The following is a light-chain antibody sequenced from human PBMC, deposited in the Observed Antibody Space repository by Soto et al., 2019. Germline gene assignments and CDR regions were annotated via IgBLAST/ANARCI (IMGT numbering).Light chain of an antibody. Sequence: EIVLTQSPATLSLSPGERATLSCRASQSVGSYLAWYQQKPGQAPRLLIYEASNRATDIPARFSGSGSGTDFTLIISSLEPEDVAVYYCQQRPNWPTCMVGKGTKVDIK. CDR2: EAS. CDR3: QQRPNWPTCM. CDR1: QSVGSY. V-gene: IGKV3-11*01. J-gene: IGKJ1*01.